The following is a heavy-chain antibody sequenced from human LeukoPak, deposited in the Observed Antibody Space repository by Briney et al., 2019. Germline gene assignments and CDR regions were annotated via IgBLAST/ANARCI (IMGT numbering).Heavy chain of an antibody. D-gene: IGHD6-13*01. CDR1: GYSFTNYW. V-gene: IGHV5-51*01. CDR2: IYPGNSDT. J-gene: IGHJ4*02. CDR3: ARFALTSSLDY. Sequence: GESLKISCKGSGYSFTNYWIAWVRQMPGKGLEWMGIIYPGNSDTRYSPLFQGQVTLSVDRSISTAYLHWSGLKASDTAIYYCARFALTSSLDYWGQGTLVTVSS.